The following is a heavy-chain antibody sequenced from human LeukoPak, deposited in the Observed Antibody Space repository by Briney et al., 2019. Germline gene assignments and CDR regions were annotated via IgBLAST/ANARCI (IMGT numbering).Heavy chain of an antibody. CDR3: TRDSIHTY. Sequence: HPGGSLRLSCAASGFSVNNNYMNWVRQAPGKGLEWVSIIYNEGTTFYTDSVRGRFTISRDDSKNTIYLLMNSLRAEDTAIYYCTRDSIHTYWGQGALVTVSS. J-gene: IGHJ4*02. V-gene: IGHV3-66*01. CDR2: IYNEGTT. CDR1: GFSVNNNY.